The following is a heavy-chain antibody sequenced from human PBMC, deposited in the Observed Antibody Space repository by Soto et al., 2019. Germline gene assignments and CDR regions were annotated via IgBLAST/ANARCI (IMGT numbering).Heavy chain of an antibody. CDR3: AKDKGRYDILTGYYDAFYI. CDR1: GFTFDDYA. D-gene: IGHD3-9*01. J-gene: IGHJ3*02. Sequence: GGSLRLSCAASGFTFDDYAMHWVRQAPGKGLEWVSGISWNSGSIGYADSVKGRFTISRDNAKNSLYLQMNSLRAEDTALYYCAKDKGRYDILTGYYDAFYIWGQGTMVTVSS. V-gene: IGHV3-9*01. CDR2: ISWNSGSI.